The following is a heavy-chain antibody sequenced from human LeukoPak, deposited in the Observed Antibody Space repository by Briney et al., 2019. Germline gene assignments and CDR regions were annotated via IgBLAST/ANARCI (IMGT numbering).Heavy chain of an antibody. CDR1: GYTFTSYG. CDR3: ARGVVVPAAKYVSLHTYGSDY. CDR2: ISAYNGNT. J-gene: IGHJ4*02. D-gene: IGHD2-2*01. V-gene: IGHV1-18*01. Sequence: ASVKVSCKASGYTFTSYGISGVRQAPGQGLEWMGWISAYNGNTNYAQKLQGRVTMTTDTSTSTAYMELRSLRSDDTAVYYCARGVVVPAAKYVSLHTYGSDYWGQGTLVTVSS.